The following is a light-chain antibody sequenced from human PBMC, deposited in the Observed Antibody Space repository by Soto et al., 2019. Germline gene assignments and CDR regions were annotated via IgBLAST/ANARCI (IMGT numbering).Light chain of an antibody. V-gene: IGLV2-8*01. CDR1: SSDVGGYNY. J-gene: IGLJ3*02. CDR3: SSYAASNNFYFV. Sequence: QSVLTQPPCASGSPGQSVTISCTGTSSDVGGYNYVSWYQQYPGRAPKLMIYEVTKRPSGVPDRFSGSKSGNTASLTVSGLQAEDEADYYCSSYAASNNFYFVFGGGTKVTVL. CDR2: EVT.